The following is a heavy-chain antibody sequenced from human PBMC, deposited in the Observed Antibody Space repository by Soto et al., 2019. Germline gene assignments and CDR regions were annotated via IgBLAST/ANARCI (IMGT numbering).Heavy chain of an antibody. CDR3: ARDGYDILTGYYYYYYCMDV. CDR2: IWYDGSNK. CDR1: GFTFSSYG. Sequence: HPGGSLRLSCAASGFTFSSYGMHWVRQAPGKGLEWVAVIWYDGSNKYYADSVKGRFTISRDNSKNTLYLQMNSLRAEDTAVYYCARDGYDILTGYYYYYYCMDVWGKGTTVTVSS. D-gene: IGHD3-9*01. J-gene: IGHJ6*03. V-gene: IGHV3-33*01.